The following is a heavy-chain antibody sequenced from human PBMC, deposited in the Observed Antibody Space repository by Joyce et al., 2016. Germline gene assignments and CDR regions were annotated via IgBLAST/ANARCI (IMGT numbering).Heavy chain of an antibody. CDR3: ATLRTPGWYFDL. J-gene: IGHJ2*01. CDR2: VNFGGST. Sequence: QVRLQQWGAGLLKPSETLSLTCAVYGGSFSGYYWSWLRQPPGKALEWIGEVNFGGSTNYNPSLTSRVTISMDPSKIHFSLRMTSVTAADMAVYYCATLRTPGWYFDLWGRGTLVTVSS. CDR1: GGSFSGYY. V-gene: IGHV4-34*01. D-gene: IGHD4-23*01.